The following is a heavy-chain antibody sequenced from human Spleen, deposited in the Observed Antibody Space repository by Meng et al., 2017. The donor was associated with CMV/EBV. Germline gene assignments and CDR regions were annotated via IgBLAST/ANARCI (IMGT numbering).Heavy chain of an antibody. D-gene: IGHD4-23*01. Sequence: LSCAASAFIVSSNYMSWVRQAPGKGLEWVSITYSGGNTYYADSVEGRFTISRDSSRNTVYLQMNSLTTEDTAVYYCAGSTVVNVGGYWGRGSLVTVSS. J-gene: IGHJ4*02. CDR1: AFIVSSNY. CDR2: TYSGGNT. CDR3: AGSTVVNVGGY. V-gene: IGHV3-66*02.